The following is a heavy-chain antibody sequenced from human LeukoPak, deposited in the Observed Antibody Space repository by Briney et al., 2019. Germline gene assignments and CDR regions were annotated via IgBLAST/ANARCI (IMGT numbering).Heavy chain of an antibody. J-gene: IGHJ4*02. CDR1: GFTFSRYS. Sequence: GGSLRLSSAASGFTFSRYSMNWVRQAPGKGLEWVSSISSSSSYIYYADSVKGRFTISRDNVKNTQYLQMNSLRAEDTAVYYCARDSLTPGIDFDYWGQGTLVAVSS. D-gene: IGHD2-21*01. CDR3: ARDSLTPGIDFDY. V-gene: IGHV3-21*06. CDR2: ISSSSSYI.